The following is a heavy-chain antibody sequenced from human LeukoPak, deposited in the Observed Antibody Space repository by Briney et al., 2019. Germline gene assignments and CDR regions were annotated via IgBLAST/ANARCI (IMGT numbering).Heavy chain of an antibody. CDR2: ISGSSSII. CDR3: ARSSRLTFDY. D-gene: IGHD6-6*01. Sequence: GGSLRLSCAASGFSFSSYSMNWVRQAPGKGLEWVSYISGSSSIIYYADSVKGRFTISRDNAKNSLYLQMNSLRAEDTAVYYCARSSRLTFDYWGQGTLVTVSS. J-gene: IGHJ4*02. V-gene: IGHV3-48*04. CDR1: GFSFSSYS.